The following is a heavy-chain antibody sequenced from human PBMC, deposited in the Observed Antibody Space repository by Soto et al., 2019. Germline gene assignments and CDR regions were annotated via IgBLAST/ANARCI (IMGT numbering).Heavy chain of an antibody. CDR2: IIPIFGTA. V-gene: IGHV1-69*01. D-gene: IGHD3-10*01. CDR1: GGTFSSYA. J-gene: IGHJ5*02. CDR3: ARSRYYGSGSYDWFDP. Sequence: QVQLVQSGAEVKKPGSAVEVSCKASGGTFSSYAISWVRQAPGQGLEWMGGIIPIFGTANYAQKFQGRVTITADESTSTAYMELSSLRSEDTAVYYCARSRYYGSGSYDWFDPWGQGTLVTASS.